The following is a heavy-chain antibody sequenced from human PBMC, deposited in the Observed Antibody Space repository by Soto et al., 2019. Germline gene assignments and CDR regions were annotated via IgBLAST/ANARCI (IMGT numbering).Heavy chain of an antibody. CDR3: ARVTRYSESYYDY. J-gene: IGHJ4*02. Sequence: QPGGSLRLSCAASGFTFSDHYMDWVRQAPGKGLEWVGRTRNKANSYTTEYAASVKGRFTISRDDSKNSLYLQMNSLKTEDTAVYYCARVTRYSESYYDYWGQGTLVTVSS. CDR2: TRNKANSYTT. CDR1: GFTFSDHY. D-gene: IGHD1-26*01. V-gene: IGHV3-72*01.